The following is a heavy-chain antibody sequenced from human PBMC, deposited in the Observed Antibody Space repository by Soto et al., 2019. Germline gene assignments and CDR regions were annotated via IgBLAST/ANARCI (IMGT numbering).Heavy chain of an antibody. V-gene: IGHV3-30*18. D-gene: IGHD5-18*01. CDR1: GFTFSSYG. CDR2: ISYDGSNK. CDR3: AKTIYSYGYPDAFDI. J-gene: IGHJ3*02. Sequence: QVQLVESGGGVVQPGRSLRLSCAASGFTFSSYGMPWVRQAPGKGLEWVAVISYDGSNKYYADSVKGRFTISRDNSKNALYLQMNSLRAEDTAVYYCAKTIYSYGYPDAFDIWGQGTMVTVSS.